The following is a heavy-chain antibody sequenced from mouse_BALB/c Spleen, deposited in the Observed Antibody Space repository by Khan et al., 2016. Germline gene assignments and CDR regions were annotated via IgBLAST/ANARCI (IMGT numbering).Heavy chain of an antibody. Sequence: QVQLKESGPDLVAPSQSRSITCTVSGFSLTNYGIHWVRQPPGKGLEWLVVIWSDGSTTYNSALKSRLTISKDNSKSQVFLRMNSRQTDDTAMYYCARHAYYGDVGTMDYWGQGTSVTVSS. CDR1: GFSLTNYG. CDR3: ARHAYYGDVGTMDY. D-gene: IGHD1-2*01. V-gene: IGHV2-6-2*01. CDR2: IWSDGST. J-gene: IGHJ4*01.